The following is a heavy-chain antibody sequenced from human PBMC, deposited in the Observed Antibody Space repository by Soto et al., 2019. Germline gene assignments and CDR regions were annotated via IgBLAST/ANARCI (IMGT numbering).Heavy chain of an antibody. J-gene: IGHJ6*03. Sequence: SETLSLTCTVSGGSISSYYWSWIRQPPGKGLEWIGYIYYSGSTNYNPSLKSRVTISVDTSKNQFSLKLSSVTAADTAVYYYARGLHTFGGVRGNYYYMDVWGKGTTVTVSS. D-gene: IGHD3-16*01. CDR2: IYYSGST. V-gene: IGHV4-59*01. CDR1: GGSISSYY. CDR3: ARGLHTFGGVRGNYYYMDV.